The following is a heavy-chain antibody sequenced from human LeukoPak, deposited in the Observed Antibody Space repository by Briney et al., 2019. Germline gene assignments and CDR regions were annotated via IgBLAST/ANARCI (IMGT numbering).Heavy chain of an antibody. CDR2: ISSSSSYI. CDR3: ARKSLYSSGWDFDY. D-gene: IGHD6-19*01. Sequence: GSLKLSCAASGFTFSSYSMSWVRQAPGKGLEWVSSISSSSSYIYYADSVKGRFTISRDNAKSSLYLQMNSLRAEDAAVYYCARKSLYSSGWDFDYWGQGTLVTVSS. J-gene: IGHJ4*02. V-gene: IGHV3-21*01. CDR1: GFTFSSYS.